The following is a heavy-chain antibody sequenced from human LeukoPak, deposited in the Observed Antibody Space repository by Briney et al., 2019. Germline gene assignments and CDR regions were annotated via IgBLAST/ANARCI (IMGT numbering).Heavy chain of an antibody. CDR1: GGSISSYY. CDR3: ARALRLWGGNSGITFDI. CDR2: ISNSGST. D-gene: IGHD4-23*01. V-gene: IGHV4-59*01. Sequence: SELLSLTCTVSGGSISSYYWSWIRQPPGKGLEWIGYISNSGSTNYNHSLTSRLTISEDMSNNQFSLKLSSVTAADTAVYYCARALRLWGGNSGITFDIWGQGTMVTVCS. J-gene: IGHJ3*02.